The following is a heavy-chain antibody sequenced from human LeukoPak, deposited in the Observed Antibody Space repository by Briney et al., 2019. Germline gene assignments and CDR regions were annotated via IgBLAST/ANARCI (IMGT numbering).Heavy chain of an antibody. Sequence: SETLSLTCTVSGGSISSYYWSWIRQPPGKGLEWIGYIYNSESTNYNPSLKSRVTISVDTSKNQFSLKLTSVTAADTAMYYCARRRRIAGVGTDALDIWGQGTMVTVSS. CDR1: GGSISSYY. V-gene: IGHV4-59*08. CDR3: ARRRRIAGVGTDALDI. D-gene: IGHD6-13*01. J-gene: IGHJ3*02. CDR2: IYNSEST.